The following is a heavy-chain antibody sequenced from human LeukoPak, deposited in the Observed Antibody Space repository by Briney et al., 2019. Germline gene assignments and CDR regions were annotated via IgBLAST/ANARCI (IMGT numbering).Heavy chain of an antibody. CDR1: GFTPSDFG. Sequence: GGSPRLSCADTGFTPSDFGMNWVRQVPGKGLERVSPLIMTSTYIYYAYSVKGRFTISRDNAKNSLHLQMASLRDEDTAVYDCARDPDYYGSGTYFNHYFDNWGQGTLVTVSS. CDR2: LIMTSTYI. D-gene: IGHD3-10*01. CDR3: ARDPDYYGSGTYFNHYFDN. J-gene: IGHJ4*02. V-gene: IGHV3-21*01.